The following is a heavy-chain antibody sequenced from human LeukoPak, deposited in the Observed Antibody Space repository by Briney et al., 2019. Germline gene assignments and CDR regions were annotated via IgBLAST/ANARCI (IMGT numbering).Heavy chain of an antibody. J-gene: IGHJ4*02. CDR3: ARGDYDILTGHSVFDY. CDR2: IYHSGST. CDR1: GGSISSGGYS. D-gene: IGHD3-9*01. V-gene: IGHV4-30-2*01. Sequence: PSETLSLTCAVSGGSISSGGYSWSWIRQPPGKGLEWIGYIYHSGSTYYNPSLKSRVTISVDRSKNQFSLKLSSVTAADTAVYYCARGDYDILTGHSVFDYWGQGTLVTVSS.